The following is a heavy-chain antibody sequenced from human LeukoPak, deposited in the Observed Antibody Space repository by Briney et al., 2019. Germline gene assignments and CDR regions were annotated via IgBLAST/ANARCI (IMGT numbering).Heavy chain of an antibody. Sequence: GGSLRLSCAASGFTFSDYALSWVRQTPGKGLEWVAATTGSSGDTYHADSVKGRFAISRDNSKNTLYLQMNSLRAEDTAVYYCAKDRCSNGIGCYYYYMDVWGKGTTVTISS. CDR2: TTGSSGDT. D-gene: IGHD2-8*01. V-gene: IGHV3-23*01. J-gene: IGHJ6*03. CDR3: AKDRCSNGIGCYYYYMDV. CDR1: GFTFSDYA.